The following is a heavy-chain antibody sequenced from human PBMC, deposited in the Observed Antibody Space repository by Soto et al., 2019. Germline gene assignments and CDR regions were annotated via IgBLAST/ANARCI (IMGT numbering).Heavy chain of an antibody. CDR3: ARAISPTRGVHPRLYYYYGMDV. CDR1: GFTFSSYW. J-gene: IGHJ6*02. CDR2: IKQDGSEK. V-gene: IGHV3-7*05. D-gene: IGHD3-10*01. Sequence: EVQLVESGGGLVQPGGSLRLSCAASGFTFSSYWMSWVRQAPGKGLEWVSNIKQDGSEKYYVDSVKGRFTISRDNAKNSLYLQMNSLRAEDTAVYYCARAISPTRGVHPRLYYYYGMDVWGQGTTVTVSS.